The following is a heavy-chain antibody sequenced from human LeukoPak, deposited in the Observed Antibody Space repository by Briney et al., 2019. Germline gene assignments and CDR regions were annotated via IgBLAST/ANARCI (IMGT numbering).Heavy chain of an antibody. D-gene: IGHD3-16*01. CDR1: GYSISSAYY. CDR3: VRDHVSPGLSNWFDP. Sequence: SETLSLTCTVSGYSISSAYYWGWIRQPPGKGLEWIGTIYHSGSTYYNPSLKSRVTISVDTSKNQFSLKLSSVTAADTAVYYCVRDHVSPGLSNWFDPWGQGTLVTVSS. CDR2: IYHSGST. V-gene: IGHV4-38-2*02. J-gene: IGHJ5*02.